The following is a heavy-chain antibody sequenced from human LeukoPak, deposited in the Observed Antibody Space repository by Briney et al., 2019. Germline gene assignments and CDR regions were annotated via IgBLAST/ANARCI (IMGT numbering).Heavy chain of an antibody. D-gene: IGHD3-3*01. Sequence: PSETLSLTCTVSGGSISSYYWSWIRQPPGKGLEWIGYIYYSGSTNYNPSLKSRVTISVDTSKNQFSLKLSSVTAADTAVYYCARNPSIFGVAFDYWGQGTLVTVSS. V-gene: IGHV4-59*08. CDR1: GGSISSYY. CDR3: ARNPSIFGVAFDY. J-gene: IGHJ4*02. CDR2: IYYSGST.